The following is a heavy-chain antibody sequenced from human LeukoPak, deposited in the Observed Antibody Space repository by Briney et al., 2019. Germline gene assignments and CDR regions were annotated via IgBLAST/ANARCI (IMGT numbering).Heavy chain of an antibody. CDR1: GDSIISSSLY. D-gene: IGHD3-10*01. J-gene: IGHJ5*02. Sequence: SETLSLTCSVSGDSIISSSLYWGWIRQPPGKGLEWIGSIYYSGSTYYNSSLKSRVTISVDTSKNQFSLKLNSVTAADTAVYYCARLSNIGELQGLNWFDPWGQGTLVTVSS. CDR2: IYYSGST. CDR3: ARLSNIGELQGLNWFDP. V-gene: IGHV4-39*01.